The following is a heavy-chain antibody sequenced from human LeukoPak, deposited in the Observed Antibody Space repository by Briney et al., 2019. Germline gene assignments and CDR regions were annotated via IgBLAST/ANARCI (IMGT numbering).Heavy chain of an antibody. V-gene: IGHV3-21*01. Sequence: PGGSLRLSCAASGFTFSSYAMSWVRQAPGKGLEWVSSISISSTYIYYADSVKGRFTISRDNAKNSLFLQLNNLRAEDTAVYYCVRESPNYLNTHYFDYWGQGTLVTVSS. D-gene: IGHD5-24*01. CDR1: GFTFSSYA. J-gene: IGHJ4*02. CDR3: VRESPNYLNTHYFDY. CDR2: ISISSTYI.